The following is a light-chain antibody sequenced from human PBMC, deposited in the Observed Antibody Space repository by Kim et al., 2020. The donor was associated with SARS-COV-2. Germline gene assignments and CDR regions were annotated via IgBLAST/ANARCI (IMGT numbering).Light chain of an antibody. J-gene: IGLJ3*02. Sequence: APGKTARSNCGGNNIGSKSVHWYQQKPGQAPVLVIYYDSDRPSGIPERFSGSNSGNTATLTISRVEAGDEADYYCQVWDSSSEHWVFGGGTQLTVL. CDR2: YDS. CDR3: QVWDSSSEHWV. V-gene: IGLV3-21*04. CDR1: NIGSKS.